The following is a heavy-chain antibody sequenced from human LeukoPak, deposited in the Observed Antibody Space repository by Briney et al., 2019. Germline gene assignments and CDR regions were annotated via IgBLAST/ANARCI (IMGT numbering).Heavy chain of an antibody. D-gene: IGHD1-26*01. Sequence: GRSLRLSCAASGFTFSSYAMHWVRQAPGKGPEWVAVISYDGSNKYYADSVKGRFTISRDNSKNTLYLQMNSLRAEDTAVYYCARSYSGSYSGFDYWGQGTLVTVSS. J-gene: IGHJ4*02. CDR2: ISYDGSNK. CDR1: GFTFSSYA. V-gene: IGHV3-30*01. CDR3: ARSYSGSYSGFDY.